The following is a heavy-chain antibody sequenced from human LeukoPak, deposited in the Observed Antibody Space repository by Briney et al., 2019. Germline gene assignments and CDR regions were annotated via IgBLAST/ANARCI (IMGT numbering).Heavy chain of an antibody. CDR3: ARTLADSGSYYWLVAFDI. Sequence: NPGGSLRLSCAASGFTFSSYSMNWVRQAPGKGLEWVSSISSSSSYIYYADSVKGRFTISRDNAKNSPYLQMNSLRAEDTALYYCARTLADSGSYYWLVAFDIWGQGTMVTVSS. CDR2: ISSSSSYI. J-gene: IGHJ3*02. D-gene: IGHD1-26*01. CDR1: GFTFSSYS. V-gene: IGHV3-21*04.